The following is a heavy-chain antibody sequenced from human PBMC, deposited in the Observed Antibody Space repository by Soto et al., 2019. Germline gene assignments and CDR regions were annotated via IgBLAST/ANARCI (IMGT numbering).Heavy chain of an antibody. Sequence: QVQLVQSGGEVKKPGASVKVSCQASGYTFSDYAISWVRQAPGQGLEWMGWISASTRNTDQAQNFQGRVNMTLATSKNTAYMELRSLRSDDTAVYYCVRCYCSVGSCYACWHFDLWGRGTLVTVSS. CDR3: VRCYCSVGSCYACWHFDL. V-gene: IGHV1-18*01. D-gene: IGHD2-15*01. J-gene: IGHJ2*01. CDR2: ISASTRNT. CDR1: GYTFSDYA.